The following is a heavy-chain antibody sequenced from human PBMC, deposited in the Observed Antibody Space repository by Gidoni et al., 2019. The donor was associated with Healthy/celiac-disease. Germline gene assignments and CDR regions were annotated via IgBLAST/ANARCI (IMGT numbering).Heavy chain of an antibody. V-gene: IGHV4-39*01. J-gene: IGHJ5*02. D-gene: IGHD3-10*01. CDR1: GGSISSSSYY. CDR3: ARQKITMVRGISFDP. Sequence: QLQLQESGPGLVKPSETLSLTCTVSGGSISSSSYYWGWIRQPPGKGLEWIGSIYYSGSTYYHPSLKSRVTISVDTSKNQFSLKLSSVTAADTAVYYCARQKITMVRGISFDPWGQGTLVTVSS. CDR2: IYYSGST.